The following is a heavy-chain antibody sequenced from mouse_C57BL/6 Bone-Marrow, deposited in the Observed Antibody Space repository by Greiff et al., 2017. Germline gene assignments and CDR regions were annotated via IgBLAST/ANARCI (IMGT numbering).Heavy chain of an antibody. CDR1: GYTFTNYW. J-gene: IGHJ4*01. Sequence: QVQLQQSGAELVRPGTSVKMSCKASGYTFTNYWIGWAKQRPGHGLEWIGDIYPGGGYTNYNEKFKGKATLTADKSSSTAYMQFSSLTSEASAIYYGARLGVWYAMDYWGQGTSVTVSS. V-gene: IGHV1-63*01. CDR3: ARLGVWYAMDY. CDR2: IYPGGGYT.